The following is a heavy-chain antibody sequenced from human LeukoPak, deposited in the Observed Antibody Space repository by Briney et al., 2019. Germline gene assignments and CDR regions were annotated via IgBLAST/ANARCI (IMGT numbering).Heavy chain of an antibody. D-gene: IGHD2-21*01. V-gene: IGHV4-34*01. J-gene: IGHJ4*02. CDR3: ARVPDFIARPCDS. CDR1: GGSFSGNY. CDR2: SSPTGDIT. Sequence: SETLSLTCAVYGGSFSGNYWTLNRQTPGRGLEWIGESSPTGDITGYNPSLKGRATISVDSSKNQFSLKLTSVTAADTGVYYCARVPDFIARPCDSWGPGTLVTVSS.